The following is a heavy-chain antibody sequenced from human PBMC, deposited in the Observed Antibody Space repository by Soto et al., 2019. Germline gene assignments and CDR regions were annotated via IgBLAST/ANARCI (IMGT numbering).Heavy chain of an antibody. V-gene: IGHV4-59*01. CDR3: ARFYALAGYGMDV. D-gene: IGHD3-16*01. CDR1: GDSITSYY. J-gene: IGHJ6*02. CDR2: IYYIGST. Sequence: SETLSLTCTVSGDSITSYYWSWIRQPPGKGLEWIGYIYYIGSTNYYPSLKSRVTISVDTSKNQFSLRLTSVTAADTAVYYCARFYALAGYGMDVWGQGTTVTVSS.